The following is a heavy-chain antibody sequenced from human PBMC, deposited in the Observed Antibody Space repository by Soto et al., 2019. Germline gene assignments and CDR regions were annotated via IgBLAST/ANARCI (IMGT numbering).Heavy chain of an antibody. CDR3: FRGGVTSRTFDY. V-gene: IGHV5-51*01. CDR2: TFPDDSDT. Sequence: GESLKISCKASGYIIKNYWIGWVRQMPGQGLEWMGITFPDDSDTRYSPSFQGHVTISVDKSISTAYVQWSSPKASDSAIYYCFRGGVTSRTFDYWGQGTLVTVSS. D-gene: IGHD3-16*01. CDR1: GYIIKNYW. J-gene: IGHJ4*02.